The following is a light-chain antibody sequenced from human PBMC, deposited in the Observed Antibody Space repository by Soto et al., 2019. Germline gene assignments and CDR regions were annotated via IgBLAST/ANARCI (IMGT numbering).Light chain of an antibody. J-gene: IGLJ1*01. Sequence: QSVLAQPASLSWSPGQSITISCTGTSSDVGGYNYVSWYQQHTGNAPRLMFYEVNNRPSGIPNRISGSKSGNTASLTISGLQAEDEDDYYCRSKTRRRTPVVFRIGSKVT. CDR3: RSKTRRRTPVV. CDR2: EVN. CDR1: SSDVGGYNY. V-gene: IGLV2-14*01.